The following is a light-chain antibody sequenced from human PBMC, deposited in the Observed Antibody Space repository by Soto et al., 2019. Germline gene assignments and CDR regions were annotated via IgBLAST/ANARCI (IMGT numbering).Light chain of an antibody. CDR2: DAS. CDR1: QSVSSK. Sequence: EIVMTQSRATLSVSPGERATLSVGASQSVSSKLAWYQQKPGQAPRLLIYDASTRATGIPARFSGSGSGTDFTLTISSLQPEDFATYYCQQSYSTPQTFGQGTRWIS. V-gene: IGKV3-15*01. CDR3: QQSYSTPQT. J-gene: IGKJ1*01.